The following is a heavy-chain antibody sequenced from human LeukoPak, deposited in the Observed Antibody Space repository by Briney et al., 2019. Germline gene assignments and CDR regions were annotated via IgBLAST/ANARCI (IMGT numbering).Heavy chain of an antibody. CDR1: GFTFSSYD. CDR3: AKSSGWSQGYFDY. V-gene: IGHV3-30*18. J-gene: IGHJ4*02. Sequence: QPGRSLRLSCAASGFTFSSYDMHWVRQAPGKGLEWVAVISYDGSNKYYADSVKGRFTISRDNSKNTLYLQMNSLRAEDTAVYYCAKSSGWSQGYFDYWGQGTLVTVSS. D-gene: IGHD6-19*01. CDR2: ISYDGSNK.